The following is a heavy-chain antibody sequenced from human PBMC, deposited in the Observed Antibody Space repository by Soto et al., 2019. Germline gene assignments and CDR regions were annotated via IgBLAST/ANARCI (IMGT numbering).Heavy chain of an antibody. CDR3: ARPRRYYYDSSGQFDY. CDR1: GGSFSSFV. J-gene: IGHJ4*02. CDR2: IIPIFGAT. V-gene: IGHV1-69*12. D-gene: IGHD3-22*01. Sequence: QVQLVQSGAEVKKPGSSVKVSCKASGGSFSSFVISWVRQAPGQGLEWMGRIIPIFGATNYTQKFQGRVMNTAAESTSTAYMELRSLRSEATAVYFCARPRRYYYDSSGQFDYWGQGTLVTVSS.